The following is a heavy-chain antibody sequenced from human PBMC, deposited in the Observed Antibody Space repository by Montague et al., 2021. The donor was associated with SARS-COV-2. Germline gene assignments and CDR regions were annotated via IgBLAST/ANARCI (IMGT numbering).Heavy chain of an antibody. CDR1: GGSISSSSYY. CDR2: IYYSGST. CDR3: ARSHTYYHILTGYFNETNWFDP. V-gene: IGHV4-39*01. D-gene: IGHD3-9*01. Sequence: SETLSLTCTVSGGSISSSSYYWGWIRQPPGKGLEWIGSIYYSGSTYYNPSLKSRVTISVDTSKNQFSLKLSSVTAADTAVYYCARSHTYYHILTGYFNETNWFDPWGQGTLVTVSS. J-gene: IGHJ5*02.